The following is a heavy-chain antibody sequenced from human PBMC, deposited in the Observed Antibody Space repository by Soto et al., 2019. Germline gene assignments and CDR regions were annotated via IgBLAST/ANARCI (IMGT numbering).Heavy chain of an antibody. V-gene: IGHV3-33*01. J-gene: IGHJ4*02. CDR1: GFTFSSYG. D-gene: IGHD6-6*01. Sequence: GGSLRLSCAASGFTFSSYGMHWVRQAPGKGLEWVAVIWYDGSNKYYADSVKGRFTISRDNSKNTLYLQMNSLRAEDTAVYYCARYSSSSYYFDYWGQGTLVTVSS. CDR3: ARYSSSSYYFDY. CDR2: IWYDGSNK.